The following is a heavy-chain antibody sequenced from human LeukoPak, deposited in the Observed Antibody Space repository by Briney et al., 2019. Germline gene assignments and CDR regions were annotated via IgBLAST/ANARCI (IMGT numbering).Heavy chain of an antibody. V-gene: IGHV4-34*01. CDR3: ARDRVNTAIVVVPAAQHDAFDI. Sequence: SETLSLTCAVYGGSFSGYYWSWIRQPPGKGLEWIGEINHSGSTNYNPSLKSRVTISVDTSKNQFSLKLSSVTAADTAVYYCARDRVNTAIVVVPAAQHDAFDIWGQGTMVTVSS. J-gene: IGHJ3*02. CDR1: GGSFSGYY. D-gene: IGHD2-2*01. CDR2: INHSGST.